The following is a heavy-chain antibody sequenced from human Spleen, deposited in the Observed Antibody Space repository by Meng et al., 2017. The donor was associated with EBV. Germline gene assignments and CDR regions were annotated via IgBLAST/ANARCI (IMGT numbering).Heavy chain of an antibody. CDR3: ARAYDSSGYYSYH. J-gene: IGHJ4*02. CDR2: INPNSGDT. V-gene: IGHV1-2*06. Sequence: QVHVVQSWAEVQKPGASVKVSFKASPYTFTGYYMHWVRQAPGQGLEWMGRINPNSGDTNYAQKFQGRVTMTRDTSITTAYMELSRLRSDDTAVYYCARAYDSSGYYSYHWGQGTLVTVSS. CDR1: PYTFTGYY. D-gene: IGHD3-22*01.